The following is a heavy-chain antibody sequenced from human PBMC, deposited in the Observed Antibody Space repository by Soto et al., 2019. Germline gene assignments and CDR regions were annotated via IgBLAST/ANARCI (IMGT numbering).Heavy chain of an antibody. CDR2: ISSSGSTI. D-gene: IGHD6-19*01. CDR3: ARAAVAVTWAYYYGMDV. V-gene: IGHV3-48*03. J-gene: IGHJ6*02. Sequence: EVQLVESGGGLVQPGGSLRLSCAASGFTFSSYEMNWVRQAPGKGLEWVSYISSSGSTIYYADSVKGRFTISRDNAKNSLYLQMNSLRAEDTAVYYCARAAVAVTWAYYYGMDVWGQGTTVTVSS. CDR1: GFTFSSYE.